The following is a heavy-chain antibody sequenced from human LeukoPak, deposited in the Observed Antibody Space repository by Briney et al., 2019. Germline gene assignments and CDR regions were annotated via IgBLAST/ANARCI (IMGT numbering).Heavy chain of an antibody. Sequence: PGGSLRLSCAASGFSFSTYSMNWVRQAPGKGLEWLSYITDSSSSIFYAESVKGRFTISRDNAKNSLYLQMNSLRAEDTAVYYCARDNEDVTIFGVVSSYYMDVWGKGTTVTVSS. D-gene: IGHD3-3*01. J-gene: IGHJ6*03. CDR3: ARDNEDVTIFGVVSSYYMDV. V-gene: IGHV3-48*01. CDR1: GFSFSTYS. CDR2: ITDSSSSI.